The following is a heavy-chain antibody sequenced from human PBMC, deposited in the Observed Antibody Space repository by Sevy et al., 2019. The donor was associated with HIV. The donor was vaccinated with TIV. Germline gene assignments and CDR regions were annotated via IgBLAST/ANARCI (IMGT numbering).Heavy chain of an antibody. CDR2: LNYDGSYT. CDR3: ARSKVGVGDAFDI. J-gene: IGHJ3*02. V-gene: IGHV3-74*01. D-gene: IGHD3-16*01. Sequence: GGSLRLSCAASGFTFSSHWMQWVRQAPGKGLVWVSRLNYDGSYTNYADSMKGRFTISRDNAKSTQYLQMNSLRAGDTALYYCARSKVGVGDAFDIWGQGTMVTVSS. CDR1: GFTFSSHW.